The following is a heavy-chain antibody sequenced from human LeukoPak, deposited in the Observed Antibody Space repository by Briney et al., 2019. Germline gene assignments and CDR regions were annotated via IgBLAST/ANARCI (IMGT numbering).Heavy chain of an antibody. CDR2: INTDGSRI. Sequence: GGSLRLSCAATGFTFSSYWLHWVRQAPGKGLTWVLRINTDGSRINYADSVKGRFTSSRDNAKNTLYLQMSSLRVEDTAVYFCARGGPVKSIYDPHWYDPWGQGTQVTVSS. CDR1: GFTFSSYW. D-gene: IGHD3-3*01. J-gene: IGHJ5*02. CDR3: ARGGPVKSIYDPHWYDP. V-gene: IGHV3-74*01.